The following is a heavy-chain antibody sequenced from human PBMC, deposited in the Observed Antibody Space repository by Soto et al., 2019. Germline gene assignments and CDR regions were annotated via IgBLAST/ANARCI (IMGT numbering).Heavy chain of an antibody. D-gene: IGHD1-26*01. J-gene: IGHJ4*02. CDR2: ISGSGVSK. V-gene: IGHV3-23*01. CDR3: AKDRSPGATTWNVY. Sequence: TGGSLRLSCVVSGFIFSSSAMNWVRQAPGKGLEWVSTISGSGVSKYYADSVKGRLTISRDNSSNTVSLQMNSLRAEDAAVYYCAKDRSPGATTWNVYWGQGTLVTVSS. CDR1: GFIFSSSA.